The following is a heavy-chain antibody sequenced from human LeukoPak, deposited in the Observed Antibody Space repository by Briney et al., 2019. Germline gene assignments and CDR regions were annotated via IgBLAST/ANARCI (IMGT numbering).Heavy chain of an antibody. Sequence: GGSLRLSCVASGFTFSSYAMSWVRQAPGKGLEWVSAISGSGGSTYYADSVKGRFTISRDNSKNTLYLQMNSLRAEDTAGYYCAKYYYDSSAYYYFDYWGQGTLVTVSS. V-gene: IGHV3-23*01. CDR2: ISGSGGST. CDR3: AKYYYDSSAYYYFDY. J-gene: IGHJ4*02. D-gene: IGHD3-22*01. CDR1: GFTFSSYA.